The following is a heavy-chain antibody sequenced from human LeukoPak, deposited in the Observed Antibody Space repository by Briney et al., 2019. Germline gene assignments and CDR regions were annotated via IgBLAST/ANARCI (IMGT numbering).Heavy chain of an antibody. CDR1: GGSFSGYD. V-gene: IGHV4-34*01. CDR2: MNHSGST. Sequence: PSETLSLTCAVYGGSFSGYDCSWSRQPPRQGLELVWEMNHSGSTNYNPSPEKRLSIPFKTSENHLSLKRSSVTAAYTAVYYCARTQVPAATYYYYYYVDVWGKGTTVTVSS. CDR3: ARTQVPAATYYYYYYVDV. D-gene: IGHD2-2*01. J-gene: IGHJ6*03.